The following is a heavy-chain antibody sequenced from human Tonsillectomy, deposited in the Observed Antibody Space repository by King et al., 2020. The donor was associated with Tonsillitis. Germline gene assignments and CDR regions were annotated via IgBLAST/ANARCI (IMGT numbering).Heavy chain of an antibody. CDR3: ARASGYYDSSEPDAFDI. D-gene: IGHD3-22*01. J-gene: IGHJ3*02. CDR2: IKQDGSEK. V-gene: IGHV3-7*01. CDR1: GFTFSSYW. Sequence: VQLVESGGGLVQPGGSLRLSCAASGFTFSSYWMSWVRQAPGKGLEWVANIKQDGSEKYYVDSVKGRFTISRDNAKNSLYLQMNSLRAEDTAVYYCARASGYYDSSEPDAFDIWGQVTIVTVSS.